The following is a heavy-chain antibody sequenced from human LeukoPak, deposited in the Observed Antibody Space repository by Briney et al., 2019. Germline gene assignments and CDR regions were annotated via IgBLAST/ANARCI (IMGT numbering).Heavy chain of an antibody. CDR3: AKLGFLVIPYYFDY. J-gene: IGHJ4*02. CDR1: GFTFSDYA. CDR2: ISGSGINT. D-gene: IGHD2/OR15-2a*01. Sequence: GGSLRLSCAVSGFTFSDYAMSWVRQAPGRGLEWVSAISGSGINTYFADSVKGRFTISRDNSKNTLFLQMNSLRADDTAVYYCAKLGFLVIPYYFDYWGQGTLVTVSS. V-gene: IGHV3-23*01.